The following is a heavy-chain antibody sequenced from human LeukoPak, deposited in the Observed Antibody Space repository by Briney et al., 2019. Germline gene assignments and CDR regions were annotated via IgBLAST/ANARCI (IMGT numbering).Heavy chain of an antibody. CDR3: ARRGFYDTSGYLFDY. CDR2: ISTSGSGI. V-gene: IGHV3-48*03. D-gene: IGHD3-22*01. J-gene: IGHJ4*02. Sequence: GFRIDRNDRWWLRHDQGKGLEWVSYISTSGSGIYYADSVKGRFTISRDNAKNSLYLQMNSLRAEDTAVYYCARRGFYDTSGYLFDYWGQGTLVTVSS. CDR1: GFRIDRND.